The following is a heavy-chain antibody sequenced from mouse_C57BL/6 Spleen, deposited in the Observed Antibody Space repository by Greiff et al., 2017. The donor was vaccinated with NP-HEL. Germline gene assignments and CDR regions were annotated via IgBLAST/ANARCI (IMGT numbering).Heavy chain of an antibody. J-gene: IGHJ2*01. V-gene: IGHV1-80*01. D-gene: IGHD2-4*01. CDR1: GYAFSSYW. CDR2: IYPGDGDT. CDR3: AREGLRHLDY. Sequence: QVQLKQSGAELVKPGASVKISCKASGYAFSSYWMNWVKQRPGKGLAWIGQIYPGDGDTNYNGKFKGKATLTADKSSSTAYMQLSSLTSEDSAVYFCAREGLRHLDYWGQGTTLTVSS.